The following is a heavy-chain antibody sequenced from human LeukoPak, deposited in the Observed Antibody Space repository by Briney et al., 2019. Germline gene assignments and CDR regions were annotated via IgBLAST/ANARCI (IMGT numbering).Heavy chain of an antibody. CDR2: IIPIFGTA. V-gene: IGHV1-69*13. Sequence: GASVKVSCKASGGTFSSYAISWVRQAPGQGLEWMGGIIPIFGTANYAQKFQGRVTITADESTSTAYMELSSLRSEDTAVYYCARDWRRGIVGATPYYYYYMDVWGKGTTVTVSS. D-gene: IGHD1-26*01. J-gene: IGHJ6*03. CDR3: ARDWRRGIVGATPYYYYYMDV. CDR1: GGTFSSYA.